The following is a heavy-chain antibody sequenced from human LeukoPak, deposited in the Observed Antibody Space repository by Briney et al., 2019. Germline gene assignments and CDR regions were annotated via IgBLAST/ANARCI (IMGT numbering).Heavy chain of an antibody. CDR1: GYTFTSYG. J-gene: IGHJ4*02. V-gene: IGHV1-18*01. Sequence: ASVKVSCKASGYTFTSYGISWVQQAPGQGLEWMGWISAYNGNTNYAQKLQGRVTMTTDTSTSTAYMELRSLRSDDTAVYYCARTTRTLFITMVRGASIGDYWGQGTLVTVSS. CDR3: ARTTRTLFITMVRGASIGDY. CDR2: ISAYNGNT. D-gene: IGHD3-10*01.